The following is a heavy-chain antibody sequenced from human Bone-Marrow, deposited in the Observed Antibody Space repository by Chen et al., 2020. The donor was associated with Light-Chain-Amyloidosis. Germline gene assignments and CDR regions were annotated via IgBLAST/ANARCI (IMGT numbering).Heavy chain of an antibody. V-gene: IGHV3-13*01. Sequence: ELQLVESGGGLEQPGGSLTLSCTASGFTFNHYDMQWVRQIPGKGLEWGSAVISTGDTFYSDSVKGRFTISRENAKSSLYLQMDSLRVGDTAAYYCVRGDLDRSTWYLTGASGDDYSDMDVWGQGTTVTVSS. J-gene: IGHJ6*02. CDR1: GFTFNHYD. CDR2: VISTGDT. CDR3: VRGDLDRSTWYLTGASGDDYSDMDV. D-gene: IGHD6-13*01.